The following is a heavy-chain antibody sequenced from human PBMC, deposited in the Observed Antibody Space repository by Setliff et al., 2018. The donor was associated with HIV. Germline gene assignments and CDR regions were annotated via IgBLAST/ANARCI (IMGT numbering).Heavy chain of an antibody. CDR1: GFDFSITW. CDR2: ISSSGSTI. CDR3: AREGDFWSGYYDAFDI. D-gene: IGHD3-3*01. J-gene: IGHJ3*02. Sequence: PGGSLRLSCAASGFDFSITWMSWIRQAPGKGLEWVSYISSSGSTIYYADSVKGRFTISRDNAKNSLYLQMNSLRAEETAVYYCAREGDFWSGYYDAFDIWGQGTMVTVSS. V-gene: IGHV3-11*04.